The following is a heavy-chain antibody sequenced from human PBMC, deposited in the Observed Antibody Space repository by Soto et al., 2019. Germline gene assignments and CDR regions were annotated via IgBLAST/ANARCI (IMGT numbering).Heavy chain of an antibody. CDR1: VVSISSGDYY. V-gene: IGHV4-30-4*01. D-gene: IGHD3-16*01. CDR3: VREGGDNGFEP. Sequence: PSETLSLTCTVSVVSISSGDYYWSWIRQPPGKGLEWIGYIYYSGSTFYNPSLKNRVTISLDTSKIQFSLKLSSVTAADTAVYHCVREGGDNGFEPWGQGTLVRVS. CDR2: IYYSGST. J-gene: IGHJ5*02.